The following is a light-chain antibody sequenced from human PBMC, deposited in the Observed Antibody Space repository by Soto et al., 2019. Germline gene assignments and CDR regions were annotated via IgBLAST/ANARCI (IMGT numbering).Light chain of an antibody. CDR3: QQYNSYPMYT. V-gene: IGKV1-5*01. CDR2: AAS. CDR1: QTISSW. J-gene: IGKJ5*01. Sequence: DIQMTQSPSTLSGSVGDRVTITCRASQTISSWLAWYQQKPGKAPKLLIYAASSLQSGVPSRFSGSGSGTDFTLTISSLQPDDLASYYCQQYNSYPMYTFGQGTRLENK.